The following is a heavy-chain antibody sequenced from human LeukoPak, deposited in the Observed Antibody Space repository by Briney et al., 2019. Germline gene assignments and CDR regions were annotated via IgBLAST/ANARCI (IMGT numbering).Heavy chain of an antibody. V-gene: IGHV4-34*01. CDR3: ATTESRTAAPDY. CDR2: INHSGST. Sequence: SETLSLTCAVYGGSFSGYYWSWIRQPPGKGLEWIGEINHSGSTNYNPSLKSRVTISVDTSKNQFSLKLSSVTAADTAVYYCATTESRTAAPDYWGQGTLVTVSS. CDR1: GGSFSGYY. J-gene: IGHJ4*02. D-gene: IGHD2-2*01.